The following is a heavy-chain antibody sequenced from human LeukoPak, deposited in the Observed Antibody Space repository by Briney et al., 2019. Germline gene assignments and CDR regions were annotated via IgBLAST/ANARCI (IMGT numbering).Heavy chain of an antibody. V-gene: IGHV3-74*01. CDR3: ARGLSGYASSLGY. D-gene: IGHD2-2*01. CDR1: GFTFSSYW. J-gene: IGHJ4*02. Sequence: GGSLRLSRAASGFTFSSYWMHWVRQAPGKGLVWVSRINSDGSSTNYADSVRGRFSISRDNAKNTLYLHMNSLRADDTAVYYCARGLSGYASSLGYWGQGTLVTVSS. CDR2: INSDGSST.